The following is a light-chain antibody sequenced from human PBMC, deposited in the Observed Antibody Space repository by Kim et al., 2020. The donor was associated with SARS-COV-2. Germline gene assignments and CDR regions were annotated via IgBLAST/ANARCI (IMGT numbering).Light chain of an antibody. CDR3: QQYNNWPPFT. J-gene: IGKJ2*01. CDR1: QSVRNN. Sequence: VSPGERATLSCRASQSVRNNLAWYQQTPGQAPRLLIYGASTRATGIPARFSGSGSGIEFTLIISSLQSEDFAVYYCQQYNNWPPFTFGQGTKLEI. CDR2: GAS. V-gene: IGKV3-15*01.